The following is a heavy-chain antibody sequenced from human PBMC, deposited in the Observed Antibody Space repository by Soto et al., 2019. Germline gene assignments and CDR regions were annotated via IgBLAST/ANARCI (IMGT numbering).Heavy chain of an antibody. D-gene: IGHD3-10*01. J-gene: IGHJ6*02. CDR1: GGSISSYY. Sequence: PETLSLTCTVSGGSISSYYWSWIRLPPGKGLEWIGYIYYSGSTNYNPSLKSRVTISVDTSKNQFSLKLSSVTAADTAVYYCARESWYYYGSGSYYYYGMDVWGQGTTVTVSS. CDR2: IYYSGST. CDR3: ARESWYYYGSGSYYYYGMDV. V-gene: IGHV4-59*01.